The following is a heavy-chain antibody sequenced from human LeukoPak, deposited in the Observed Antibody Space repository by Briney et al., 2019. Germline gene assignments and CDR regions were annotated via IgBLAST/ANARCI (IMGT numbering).Heavy chain of an antibody. D-gene: IGHD1-26*01. Sequence: TSGEPPQISCIGSGYSFKNYWIAWVRQMPGEGVEWMGIIYPADSDTRYSPSFQGQVTISADKSISTAYLQWSSLKASDTAMYYCARLDGSALHRPFYHWGQGTLVTVSS. CDR1: GYSFKNYW. J-gene: IGHJ4*02. V-gene: IGHV5-51*01. CDR3: ARLDGSALHRPFYH. CDR2: IYPADSDT.